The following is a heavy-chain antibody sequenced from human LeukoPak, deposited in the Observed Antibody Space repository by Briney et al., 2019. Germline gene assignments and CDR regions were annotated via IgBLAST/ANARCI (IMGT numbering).Heavy chain of an antibody. D-gene: IGHD4-4*01. J-gene: IGHJ4*02. CDR1: GFTFSSYA. V-gene: IGHV3-23*01. CDR2: ISGSGGST. CDR3: AKDLGTVTGGRYYFDY. Sequence: GGSLRLSCAASGFTFSSYAKSWVRQAPGKGLEWVSAISGSGGSTYYADSVKGRFTISRDNSKNTLYLQMNSLRAEDTAVYYCAKDLGTVTGGRYYFDYWGQGTLVTVSS.